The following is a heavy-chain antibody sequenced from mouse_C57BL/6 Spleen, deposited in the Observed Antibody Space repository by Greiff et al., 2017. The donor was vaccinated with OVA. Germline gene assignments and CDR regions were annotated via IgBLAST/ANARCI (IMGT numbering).Heavy chain of an antibody. CDR3: AREADYYGSSYPYFDY. CDR1: GYAFTNYL. V-gene: IGHV1-54*01. D-gene: IGHD1-1*01. CDR2: INPGSGGP. J-gene: IGHJ2*01. Sequence: QVQLQQSGAELVRPGTSVKVSCKASGYAFTNYLIEWVKQRPGQGLEWIGVINPGSGGPNYNEQFKGKATLPADTSSSTAYMQLSSLTSEDSAVYFCAREADYYGSSYPYFDYWGQGTTLTVSS.